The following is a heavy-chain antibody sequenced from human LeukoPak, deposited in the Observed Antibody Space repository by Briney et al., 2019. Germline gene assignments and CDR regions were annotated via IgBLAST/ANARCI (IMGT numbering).Heavy chain of an antibody. CDR2: INPNSGGT. Sequence: ASVKVSCKASGYTFTGYYMHWVRQAPGQGLEWMGWINPNSGGTNYAQKFQGRVTMTRDTSISTAYMELSRLRSDDTAVYYCARDQYNWNDYSKRFDPWGQGTLVTVSS. J-gene: IGHJ5*02. CDR3: ARDQYNWNDYSKRFDP. V-gene: IGHV1-2*02. D-gene: IGHD1-1*01. CDR1: GYTFTGYY.